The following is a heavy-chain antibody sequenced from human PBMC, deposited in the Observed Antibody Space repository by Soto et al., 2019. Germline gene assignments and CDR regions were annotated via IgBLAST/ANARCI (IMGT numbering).Heavy chain of an antibody. Sequence: PGGSLRLSCTASGFTFSDSWMTWVRQAPGKGLEWVARIKPDESEKKYADSVNGRFSISRDNAKNSMYLQMDSLRGEDTAVYYCVRGGSNYASWGQGTLVTVSS. CDR2: IKPDESEK. CDR1: GFTFSDSW. D-gene: IGHD4-4*01. CDR3: VRGGSNYAS. J-gene: IGHJ5*02. V-gene: IGHV3-7*01.